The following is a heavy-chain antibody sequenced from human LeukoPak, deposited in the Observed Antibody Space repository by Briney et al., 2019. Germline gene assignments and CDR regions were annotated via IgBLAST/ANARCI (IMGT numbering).Heavy chain of an antibody. D-gene: IGHD1-26*01. CDR3: ARAPPKWELPPRAFDI. CDR1: GGSISSDY. CDR2: IYYSGST. V-gene: IGHV4-59*01. J-gene: IGHJ3*02. Sequence: SETLSLTCTVSGGSISSDYWSWIRQPPGKGLEWIGYIYYSGSTNYNPSLKSRVTISVDTSKNQFSLKLSSVTAADTAVYYCARAPPKWELPPRAFDIWGQGTMVTVSS.